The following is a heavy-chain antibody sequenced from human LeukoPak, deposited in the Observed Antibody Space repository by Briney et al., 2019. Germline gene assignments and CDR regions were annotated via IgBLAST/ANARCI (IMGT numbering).Heavy chain of an antibody. Sequence: GGSLRLSCTASGFTFSNYWMHWVRQAPGKGLVWVSRINSDGSSTSYADSVKGRFTISRDNAKNTLYLQMNSLRAEDTAVYYCARDRQAHYGGNSWVFDYWGQGTLVTVSS. CDR1: GFTFSNYW. V-gene: IGHV3-74*01. D-gene: IGHD4-23*01. J-gene: IGHJ4*02. CDR3: ARDRQAHYGGNSWVFDY. CDR2: INSDGSST.